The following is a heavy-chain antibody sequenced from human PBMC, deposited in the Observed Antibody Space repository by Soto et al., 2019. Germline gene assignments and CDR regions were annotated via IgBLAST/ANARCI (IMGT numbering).Heavy chain of an antibody. V-gene: IGHV3-30*18. CDR3: AKTPGQWLVQPLGGYFDY. CDR2: ISYDGSNK. D-gene: IGHD6-19*01. CDR1: GFTFSSYG. Sequence: QVQLVESGGGVVQPGRSLRLSCAASGFTFSSYGMHWVRQAPGKGLEWVAVISYDGSNKYYADSVKGRFTISRDNSKNTLYLQMNSLRAEDTAVYYCAKTPGQWLVQPLGGYFDYWGQGTLVTVSS. J-gene: IGHJ4*02.